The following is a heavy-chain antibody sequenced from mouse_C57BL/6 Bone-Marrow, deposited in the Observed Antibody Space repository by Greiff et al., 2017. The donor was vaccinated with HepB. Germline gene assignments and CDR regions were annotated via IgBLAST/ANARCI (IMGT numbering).Heavy chain of an antibody. Sequence: QLQLKQSGAELVRPGASVTLSCKASGYTFTDYEMHWVQQTPVHGLEWIGAIGPETGGTAYNQKFKGKAILTAARSSSTAYMELRSLTSEDSAVYYCTRDYGSSYFAYWGQGTLVTVAA. CDR3: TRDYGSSYFAY. CDR2: IGPETGGT. CDR1: GYTFTDYE. V-gene: IGHV1-15*01. J-gene: IGHJ3*01. D-gene: IGHD1-1*01.